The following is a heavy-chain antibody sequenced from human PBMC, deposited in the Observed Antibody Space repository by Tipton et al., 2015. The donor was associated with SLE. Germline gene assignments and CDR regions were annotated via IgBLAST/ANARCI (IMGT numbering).Heavy chain of an antibody. CDR3: ARDTNWGLDY. CDR2: INHSGNT. D-gene: IGHD3-16*01. J-gene: IGHJ4*02. Sequence: VQSSETLSLTCTVSGDSLSSDYWSWIRQPPGKGLEWIGYINHSGNTNYNPSLKRRVTISVDTSRNQFSLKLTSVTAADTAVYYCARDTNWGLDYWGQGTLVTVSS. CDR1: GDSLSSDY. V-gene: IGHV4-59*01.